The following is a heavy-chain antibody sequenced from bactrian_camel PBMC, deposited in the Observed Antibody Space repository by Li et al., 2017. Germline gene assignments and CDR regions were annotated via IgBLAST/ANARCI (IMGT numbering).Heavy chain of an antibody. CDR3: VRSLSHLSWNY. V-gene: IGHV3S40*01. J-gene: IGHJ4*01. D-gene: IGHD1*01. CDR2: ISSGGATT. CDR1: GFRFDMYS. Sequence: QLVESGGGSVQPGGSLRLSCVASGFRFDMYSMSWIRQAPGKGLEWVATISSGGATTYYADSLKGRFTISRDNAKNTVYLQMNSLKPEDTAVYYCVRSLSHLSWNYWGQGTQVTVS.